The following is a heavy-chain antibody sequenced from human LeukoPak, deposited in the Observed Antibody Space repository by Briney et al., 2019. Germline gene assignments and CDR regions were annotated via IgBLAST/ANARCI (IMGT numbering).Heavy chain of an antibody. V-gene: IGHV3-21*01. CDR3: ARGGWPQARLEDFDY. CDR1: GFTFSSYS. Sequence: KSGGSLRLSCAASGFTFSSYSMNWVRQAPGKGLEWVSSISSSSSYIYYADSVKGRFTISRDNAKNSLYLQMNSLRAEDTAVYYCARGGWPQARLEDFDYWGQGTLVTVSS. D-gene: IGHD1-1*01. CDR2: ISSSSSYI. J-gene: IGHJ4*02.